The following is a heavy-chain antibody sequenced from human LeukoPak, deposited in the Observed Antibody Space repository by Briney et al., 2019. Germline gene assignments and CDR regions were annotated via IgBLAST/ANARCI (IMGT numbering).Heavy chain of an antibody. CDR1: GFTFSSYA. Sequence: GGSLRLSCAASGFTFSSYAMSWVRQAPGKGLEWVSAISGSGGSTYYADSVKGWFTISRDNSKNTLYLQMNSLRAEDTAVYYCANQLLWFGELLGYWGQGTLVTVSS. J-gene: IGHJ4*02. CDR2: ISGSGGST. CDR3: ANQLLWFGELLGY. D-gene: IGHD3-10*01. V-gene: IGHV3-23*01.